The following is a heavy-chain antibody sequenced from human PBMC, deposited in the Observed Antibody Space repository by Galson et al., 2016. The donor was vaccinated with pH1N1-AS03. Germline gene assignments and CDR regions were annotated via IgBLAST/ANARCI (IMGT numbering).Heavy chain of an antibody. V-gene: IGHV3-64*01. CDR1: GFTFSSYA. CDR3: ARGPVSYSNYWFPPPDY. D-gene: IGHD6-13*01. J-gene: IGHJ4*02. Sequence: SLRLSCAAAGFTFSSYAMYWVRQAPGKGLEYVSAISGNGVSTYYGNSVKGRFTISRDNSKNTLYLQMGSLRAEDMAVYYCARGPVSYSNYWFPPPDYWGQGTLVTVSS. CDR2: ISGNGVST.